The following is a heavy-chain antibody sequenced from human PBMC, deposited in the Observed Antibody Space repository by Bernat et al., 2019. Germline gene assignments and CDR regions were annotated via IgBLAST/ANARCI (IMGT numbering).Heavy chain of an antibody. CDR2: IYSGGTT. CDR3: AREWPHSEGYTIYFDY. Sequence: VQLVESGGGLVQPGGSLRLSCAASGFTVSSYYMSWVRQAPGKGLEWVSVIYSGGTTYYADSVKDRVTISRDNSKNTLFLQMNSLRADDTAVYFCAREWPHSEGYTIYFDYWGQGTLVTVSS. CDR1: GFTVSSYY. J-gene: IGHJ4*02. V-gene: IGHV3-66*01. D-gene: IGHD1-26*01.